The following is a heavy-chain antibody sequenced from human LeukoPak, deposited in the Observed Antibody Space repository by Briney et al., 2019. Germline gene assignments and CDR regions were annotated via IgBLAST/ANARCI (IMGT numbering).Heavy chain of an antibody. CDR3: AFGDYHDY. CDR2: TCYKSKWSN. J-gene: IGHJ4*02. CDR1: GDSVSSNSVA. D-gene: IGHD3-10*01. V-gene: IGHV6-1*01. Sequence: SQTLSLTCAISGDSVSSNSVAWNWVRQSPSRGLEWLGRTCYKSKWSNDYAFSVKSRITINPDTSKNQFSLKLSSVTAADTAMYYCAFGDYHDYWGQGTLVTVSS.